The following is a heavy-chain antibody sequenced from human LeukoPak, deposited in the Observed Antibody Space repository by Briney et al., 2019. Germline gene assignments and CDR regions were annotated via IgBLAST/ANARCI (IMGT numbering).Heavy chain of an antibody. CDR1: GFTLSSYG. D-gene: IGHD3-22*01. J-gene: IGHJ4*02. V-gene: IGHV3-30*02. CDR2: IHYDGSDK. Sequence: GGSLRLSCAASGFTLSSYGMHWVRQAPGKGLEWVAFIHYDGSDKYYADSVKGRFIISRDNSKNTLYLKMNSLRTEDTAIYYCAKILPPSAGDDTADWGQGTLVTVSS. CDR3: AKILPPSAGDDTAD.